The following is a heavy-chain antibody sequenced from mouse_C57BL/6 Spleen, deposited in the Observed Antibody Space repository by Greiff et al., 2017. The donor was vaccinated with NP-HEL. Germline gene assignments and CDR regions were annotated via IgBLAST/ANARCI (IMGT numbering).Heavy chain of an antibody. CDR3: AKNSDLTRAMDY. V-gene: IGHV2-5*01. Sequence: QVQLQQSGPGLVQPSQSLSITCTVSGFSLTSYGVHWVRQSPGKGLEWLGVIWRGGSTDYYAAFMSRLSITKDNSKSQVFFKMNSLQADDTAIYYCAKNSDLTRAMDYWGQGTSVTVSA. CDR1: GFSLTSYG. J-gene: IGHJ4*01. CDR2: IWRGGST. D-gene: IGHD4-1*01.